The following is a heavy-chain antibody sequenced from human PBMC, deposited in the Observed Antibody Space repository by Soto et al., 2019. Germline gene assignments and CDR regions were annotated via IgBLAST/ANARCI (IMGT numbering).Heavy chain of an antibody. V-gene: IGHV3-21*02. J-gene: IGHJ6*02. D-gene: IGHD3-10*01. CDR2: ISSSSSYT. CDR3: AKDRGRGSPVSGGLDV. Sequence: EVRLVESGGGLVKPGGYMRLSCAASGFNFSNYALNWVRQAPGKGLEWVSFISSSSSYTYYSDSVKGRFTISRDNAKNSLYLQMNSLSAEDTAVYYCAKDRGRGSPVSGGLDVWGQGTTVTVSS. CDR1: GFNFSNYA.